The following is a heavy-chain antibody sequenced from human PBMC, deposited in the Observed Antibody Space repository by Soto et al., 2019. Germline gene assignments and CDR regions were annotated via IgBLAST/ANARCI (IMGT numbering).Heavy chain of an antibody. CDR1: GYTFTSYG. CDR2: ISAYNGNT. V-gene: IGHV1-18*01. CDR3: ARDRARDYYDSSGYIWEVGAFDI. D-gene: IGHD3-22*01. J-gene: IGHJ3*02. Sequence: GASVKVSCKASGYTFTSYGISWVRQAPGQGLEWMGWISAYNGNTNYAQKLQGRVTMTTDTSTSTAYMELSSLRSEDTAVYYCARDRARDYYDSSGYIWEVGAFDIWGQGTMVTVSS.